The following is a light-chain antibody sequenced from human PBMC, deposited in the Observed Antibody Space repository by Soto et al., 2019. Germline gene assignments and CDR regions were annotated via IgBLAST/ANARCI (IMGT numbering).Light chain of an antibody. CDR1: QRINNY. V-gene: IGKV1-39*01. J-gene: IGKJ4*01. CDR3: LQSDNTPRALA. Sequence: DIQMTQSPSSLSASVGDRVTITCRASQRINNYLSWYQQKPGKAPKLLIYAASRLQSGVPSRFSGSGSGTDFTLTISSLQPEDFATYFCLQSDNTPRALAFGGGTKVEIK. CDR2: AAS.